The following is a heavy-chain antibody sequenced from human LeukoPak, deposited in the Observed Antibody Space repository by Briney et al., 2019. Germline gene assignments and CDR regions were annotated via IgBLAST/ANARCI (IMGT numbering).Heavy chain of an antibody. Sequence: SQTLSLTCTVSGGSISSGGYYWSWIRQHPGKGLEWIVYIRYSGDTYYSPSLKSRLTISVDTSKNQFSLRLRSVTAADTAVYYCARVVAYDSTGYYLFYFDYWGQGTLVTV. CDR3: ARVVAYDSTGYYLFYFDY. J-gene: IGHJ4*02. D-gene: IGHD3-22*01. CDR2: IRYSGDT. V-gene: IGHV4-31*03. CDR1: GGSISSGGYY.